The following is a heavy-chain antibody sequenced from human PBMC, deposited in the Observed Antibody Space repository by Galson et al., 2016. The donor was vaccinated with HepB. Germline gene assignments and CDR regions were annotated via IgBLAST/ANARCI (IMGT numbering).Heavy chain of an antibody. J-gene: IGHJ3*01. V-gene: IGHV4-4*02. CDR3: AKTGHTSGWGHAFEV. Sequence: SETLSLTCVVSSGSITSDYWWTWVRQPPGKGLEWIGESYHSGITNFSPSLKSRVTISIDKSKDQFSLRLTSVTAADTAVYYCAKTGHTSGWGHAFEVWGQGTKVIVSS. CDR1: SGSITSDYW. D-gene: IGHD6-19*01. CDR2: SYHSGIT.